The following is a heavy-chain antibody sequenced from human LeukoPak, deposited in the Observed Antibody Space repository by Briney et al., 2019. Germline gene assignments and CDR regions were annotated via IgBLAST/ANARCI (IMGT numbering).Heavy chain of an antibody. CDR2: ISAHNGNT. CDR3: ASLIRHWFDP. CDR1: VYTFTSYG. J-gene: IGHJ5*02. Sequence: ASVKVSCKASVYTFTSYGISWVRQAPGQGLEWMGWISAHNGNTNYSQKLQGRVTMTTDTSTSTAYMELRSLRSDDTAVYYCASLIRHWFDPWGQGTLVPVSS. V-gene: IGHV1-18*01. D-gene: IGHD6-6*01.